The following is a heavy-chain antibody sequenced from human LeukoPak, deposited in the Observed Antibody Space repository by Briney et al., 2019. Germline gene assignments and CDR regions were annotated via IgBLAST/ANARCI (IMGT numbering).Heavy chain of an antibody. J-gene: IGHJ6*03. V-gene: IGHV4-59*01. CDR3: ARGLQDIVVVVAASPYYYYYMDV. Sequence: SETLSLTCTVPGGSISSYYWSWIRQPPGKGLEWIGYIYYSGSTNYNPSLKSRVTISVDTSKNQFSLKLSSVTAADTAVYYCARGLQDIVVVVAASPYYYYYMDVWGKGTTVTVSS. CDR1: GGSISSYY. D-gene: IGHD2-15*01. CDR2: IYYSGST.